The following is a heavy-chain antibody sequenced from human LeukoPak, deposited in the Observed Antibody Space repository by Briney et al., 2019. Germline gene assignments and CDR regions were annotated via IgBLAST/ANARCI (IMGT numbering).Heavy chain of an antibody. V-gene: IGHV1-2*04. J-gene: IGHJ6*02. Sequence: ASVKVSCKASGYTFTGYYMHWVRQAPGQGLERMGWINPNSGGTNYAQKFQGWVTMTRDTSISTAYMELSRLRSDDTAVYYCARAGPMVRGVHYYYYYYGMDVWGQGTTVTVSS. CDR1: GYTFTGYY. CDR3: ARAGPMVRGVHYYYYYYGMDV. CDR2: INPNSGGT. D-gene: IGHD3-10*01.